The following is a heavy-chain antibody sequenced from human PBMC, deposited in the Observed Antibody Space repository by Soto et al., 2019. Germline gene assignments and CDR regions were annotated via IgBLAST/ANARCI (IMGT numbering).Heavy chain of an antibody. V-gene: IGHV4-38-2*02. Sequence: SETLSLTCAVSGYSISSGYYWGWIRQPPGKGLEWIGSIYHSGSTYYNPSLKSRVTISVDTSKNQFSMKLSSVTAADTAVYYCARDPTNQLSAFDIWGQGTMVPV. CDR1: GYSISSGYY. CDR2: IYHSGST. CDR3: ARDPTNQLSAFDI. D-gene: IGHD2-2*01. J-gene: IGHJ3*02.